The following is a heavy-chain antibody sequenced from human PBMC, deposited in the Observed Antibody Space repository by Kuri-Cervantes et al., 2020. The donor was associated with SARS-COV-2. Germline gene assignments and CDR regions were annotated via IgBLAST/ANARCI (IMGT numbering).Heavy chain of an antibody. CDR2: INHSGST. J-gene: IGHJ6*04. CDR1: GGSVSSNSFY. V-gene: IGHV4-39*07. CDR3: ARPGGFLDV. Sequence: GSLRLSCTVSGGSVSSNSFYWGWVRQPPGKGLEWIGEINHSGSTNYNPSLKSRVTISVDTSKNQFSLKLSSVTAADTAVYYCARPGGFLDVWSKGTTVTVSS. D-gene: IGHD4-23*01.